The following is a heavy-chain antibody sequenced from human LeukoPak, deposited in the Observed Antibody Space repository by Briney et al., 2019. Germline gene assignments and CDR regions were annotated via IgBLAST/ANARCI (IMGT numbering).Heavy chain of an antibody. V-gene: IGHV4-59*01. D-gene: IGHD2-15*01. CDR3: ARKGGLFDY. CDR2: IYYNGTT. J-gene: IGHJ4*02. CDR1: GGSIRYYY. Sequence: SETLSLTCTVSGGSIRYYYWSWIRQSPGKGLEWIGYIYYNGTTNYNPSLKSRVTISVDMSKNQLSLKMSSVTAADTAVYYCARKGGLFDYWGQGRLVTVSS.